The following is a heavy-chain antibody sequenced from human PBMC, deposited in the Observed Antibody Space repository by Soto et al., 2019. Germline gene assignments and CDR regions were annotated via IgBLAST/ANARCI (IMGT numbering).Heavy chain of an antibody. CDR2: IRAYNGNT. J-gene: IGHJ4*02. V-gene: IGHV1-18*01. CDR3: ATHNCISTSCYDPFDY. D-gene: IGHD2-2*01. Sequence: QVQLVQSGAEVKKPGASVKVSCKASGYTFTSYGISWVRQAPGQGLEWMGWIRAYNGNTNYAQKLQGRVTMTTDTSTSTAYMELRSLRSDDTAVYYCATHNCISTSCYDPFDYWGQGTLVTVSS. CDR1: GYTFTSYG.